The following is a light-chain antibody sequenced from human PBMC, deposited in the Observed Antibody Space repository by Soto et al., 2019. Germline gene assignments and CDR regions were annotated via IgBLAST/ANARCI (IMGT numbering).Light chain of an antibody. Sequence: QSALTQPPSASGSPGQSVTISCTGTSSDVGGYNYVSWYQQHPGKVPKLMIFEVSKRPSWVPDRFSGSKSGNTASLTVSGLQAEDEADYYCSSYGGDNNPVVFGGGTQLTVL. CDR2: EVS. J-gene: IGLJ2*01. V-gene: IGLV2-8*01. CDR3: SSYGGDNNPVV. CDR1: SSDVGGYNY.